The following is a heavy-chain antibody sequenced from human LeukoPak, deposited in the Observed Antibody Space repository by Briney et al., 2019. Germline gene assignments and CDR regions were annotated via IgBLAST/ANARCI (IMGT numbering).Heavy chain of an antibody. CDR1: GGSISSSSYY. J-gene: IGHJ3*02. V-gene: IGHV4-39*07. Sequence: SETLSLTCTVSGGSISSSSYYWGWIRQPPGKGLEWIGSIYYSGSTYYNPSLKSRVTISVDTSKNQFSLKLSSVTAADTAVYYCARSLAYAYCGGDCQGAFDIWGQGTMVTVSS. D-gene: IGHD2-21*02. CDR3: ARSLAYAYCGGDCQGAFDI. CDR2: IYYSGST.